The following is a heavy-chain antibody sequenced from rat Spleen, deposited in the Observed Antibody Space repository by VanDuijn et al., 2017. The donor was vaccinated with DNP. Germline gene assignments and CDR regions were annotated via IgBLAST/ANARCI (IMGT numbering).Heavy chain of an antibody. Sequence: EVQLVGSGGGLVQSGGSLKLSCVASRFTFNSYWMAWIRQVPGKGLEWVASVTSSGGSTYYPDSVKGRFTISRDNAKDTLYLQVDSLRSEDTATYYCTRATGFDYWGQGVMVTVSS. J-gene: IGHJ2*01. CDR3: TRATGFDY. CDR2: VTSSGGST. CDR1: RFTFNSYW. D-gene: IGHD4-2*01. V-gene: IGHV5-31*01.